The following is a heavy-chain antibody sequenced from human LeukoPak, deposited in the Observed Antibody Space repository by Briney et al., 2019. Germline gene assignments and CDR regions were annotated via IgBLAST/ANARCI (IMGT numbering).Heavy chain of an antibody. CDR2: VSHSGNT. CDR3: VREHDWGDFDF. Sequence: PSETLSLTCTVSGVSVISGTYYWSWIRQPPGKELEWIGYVSHSGNTNYNPSLKSRVTTSKDTSKNQFSSVLRAETAVDTAVYYCVREHDWGDFDFWGQGTLVTVSP. D-gene: IGHD3-9*01. J-gene: IGHJ4*02. CDR1: GVSVISGTYY. V-gene: IGHV4-61*01.